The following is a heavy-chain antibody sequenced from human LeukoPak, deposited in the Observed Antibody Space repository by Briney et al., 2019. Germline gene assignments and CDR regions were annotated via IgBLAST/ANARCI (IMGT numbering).Heavy chain of an antibody. Sequence: ASVKVSCKASGYTFTSYDINWVRQATGQGLEWMGWMNPNSGNTGYAQKFQGRVTMTRNTSISTAYMELSSLRSEDTAVYYCAIQWDSSGYYYENWFDPWGQGTLVTVSS. CDR2: MNPNSGNT. V-gene: IGHV1-8*01. D-gene: IGHD3-22*01. J-gene: IGHJ5*02. CDR3: AIQWDSSGYYYENWFDP. CDR1: GYTFTSYD.